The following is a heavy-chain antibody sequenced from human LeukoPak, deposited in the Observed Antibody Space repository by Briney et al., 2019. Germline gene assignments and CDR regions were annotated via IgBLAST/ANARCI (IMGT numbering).Heavy chain of an antibody. V-gene: IGHV3-30-3*01. Sequence: PVRSLRLSCAASGFTFSSYAMHWVRQAPGKGLEWVAVISYDGSNKYYADSVKGRFTISRDNSKNTLYLQMNSLRAEDTAVYYCARGDYDLPFFDYWGQGTLVTVSS. D-gene: IGHD3-22*01. CDR1: GFTFSSYA. J-gene: IGHJ4*02. CDR2: ISYDGSNK. CDR3: ARGDYDLPFFDY.